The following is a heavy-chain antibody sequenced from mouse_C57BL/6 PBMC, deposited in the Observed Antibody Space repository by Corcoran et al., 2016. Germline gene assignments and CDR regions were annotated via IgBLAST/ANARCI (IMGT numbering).Heavy chain of an antibody. D-gene: IGHD1-1*01. V-gene: IGHV9-3*01. CDR1: GYTFTTYG. Sequence: QIQLVQSGPELKKPGETVKISCKASGYTFTTYGMSWVKQAPGKGLKWMGWINTYSGVPTYADDFKGRFAFSLETSASTAYLQINNLKNEDTATYFCARWAHYYGSIFDYWGQGTTLTVSS. J-gene: IGHJ2*01. CDR2: INTYSGVP. CDR3: ARWAHYYGSIFDY.